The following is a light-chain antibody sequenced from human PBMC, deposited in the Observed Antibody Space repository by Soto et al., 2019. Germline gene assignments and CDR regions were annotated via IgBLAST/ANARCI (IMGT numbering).Light chain of an antibody. CDR3: QQYNSYPWT. J-gene: IGKJ1*01. Sequence: DIQMTQSPPTLSASVGDRVTITCRASQSISSWLAWYQQKPGKAPKLLIYDASSLESGVPSRFSGSGSGTEFTLTISSLQPDDFATYYCQQYNSYPWTFDQGTKVEIK. V-gene: IGKV1-5*01. CDR1: QSISSW. CDR2: DAS.